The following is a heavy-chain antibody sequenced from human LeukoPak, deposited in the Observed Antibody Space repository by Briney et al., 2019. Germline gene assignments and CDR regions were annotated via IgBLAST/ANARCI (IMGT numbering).Heavy chain of an antibody. CDR1: GGSISSGSYH. J-gene: IGHJ4*02. CDR3: ARGLPADILTGYAYFDY. V-gene: IGHV4-61*09. D-gene: IGHD3-9*01. CDR2: IYTSGST. Sequence: PSETLSLTCTVSGGSISSGSYHWSWIRQPAGKGLEWIGHIYTSGSTNYNLSLESRVTISVDTSKNQFSLKLSSVTAADTAVYYCARGLPADILTGYAYFDYWGQGTLVTVSS.